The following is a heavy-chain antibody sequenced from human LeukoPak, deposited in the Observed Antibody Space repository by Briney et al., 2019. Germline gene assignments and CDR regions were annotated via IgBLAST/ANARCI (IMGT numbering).Heavy chain of an antibody. Sequence: GGGLRLSRAPSRFTFSSYSMNWVRQAPGRGLECVSSISSSSSYIYYADSVKGRFTISRDNAKNSLYLQMNSLRAEDTAVYYCARDQGGSSPPFGYWGQGTLVTVSS. D-gene: IGHD6-6*01. CDR1: RFTFSSYS. CDR3: ARDQGGSSPPFGY. CDR2: ISSSSSYI. V-gene: IGHV3-21*01. J-gene: IGHJ4*02.